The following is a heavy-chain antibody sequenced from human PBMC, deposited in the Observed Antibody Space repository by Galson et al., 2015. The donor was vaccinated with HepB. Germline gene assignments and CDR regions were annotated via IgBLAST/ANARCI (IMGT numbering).Heavy chain of an antibody. CDR3: ARAVVTAGAFDI. CDR2: INSDGSST. V-gene: IGHV3-74*01. CDR1: GFTFSSYW. Sequence: SLRLSCAASGFTFSSYWMHWVRQVPGKGLVWVSRINSDGSSTSYADSVKGRFSISRDNAKNTLYLQMNSLRAEDTAVYYCARAVVTAGAFDIWGQGTMVTVSS. D-gene: IGHD2-21*02. J-gene: IGHJ3*02.